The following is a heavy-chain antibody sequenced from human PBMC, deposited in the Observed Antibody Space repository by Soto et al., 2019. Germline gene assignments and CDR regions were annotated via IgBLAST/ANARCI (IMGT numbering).Heavy chain of an antibody. J-gene: IGHJ4*02. CDR1: GGSISSYY. V-gene: IGHV4-59*01. Sequence: SETLALTCAVSGGSISSYYGSWIRQPPGKGLEWIGDIYYSGSTNYNPSLKSRVTISVDTSKNQFSLKLSSVTAADTAVYYCARGMLDYCGGDCYSIDYWGQGTLVTVSS. D-gene: IGHD2-21*02. CDR3: ARGMLDYCGGDCYSIDY. CDR2: IYYSGST.